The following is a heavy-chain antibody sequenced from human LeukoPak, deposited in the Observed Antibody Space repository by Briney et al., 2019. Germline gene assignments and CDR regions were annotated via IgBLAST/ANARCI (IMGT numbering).Heavy chain of an antibody. J-gene: IGHJ3*02. V-gene: IGHV4-59*12. Sequence: PSETLSLTCTVSGGSISSYYWSWIRQPPGKGLEWIGYIYYSGSTYYNPSLKSRVTISVDTSKNQFSLKLSSVTAADTAVYYCARTYSSGGEDAFDIWGQGTMVTVSS. CDR3: ARTYSSGGEDAFDI. CDR2: IYYSGST. CDR1: GGSISSYY. D-gene: IGHD6-19*01.